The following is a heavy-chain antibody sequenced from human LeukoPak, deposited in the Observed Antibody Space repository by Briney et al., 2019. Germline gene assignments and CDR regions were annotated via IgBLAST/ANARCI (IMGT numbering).Heavy chain of an antibody. CDR2: IYYSGST. CDR1: GGSISSYY. J-gene: IGHJ3*02. V-gene: IGHV4-59*01. D-gene: IGHD3-9*01. CDR3: ARVEDILTGYYLI. Sequence: SETLSLTCTVSGGSISSYYWSWIRQPPGKGLEWIGYIYYSGSTNYNPSLKSRVTISVDTSKNQFSLKLSSVTAADTAVYYCARVEDILTGYYLIWGQGTMVTVSS.